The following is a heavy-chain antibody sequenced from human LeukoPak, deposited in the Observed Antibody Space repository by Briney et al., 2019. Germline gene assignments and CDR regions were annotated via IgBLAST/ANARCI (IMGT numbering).Heavy chain of an antibody. CDR2: IRGKANTYAT. Sequence: GGSPRLSCAASGFTFSGSAMHWVRQASGKGLEWVGRIRGKANTYATAYGESVKGRFTISRDDSKNTAYLQMNSLKTEDTAVYYCTRKEDYYASGNAFDIWGQGTMVTVSS. J-gene: IGHJ3*02. CDR3: TRKEDYYASGNAFDI. CDR1: GFTFSGSA. V-gene: IGHV3-73*01. D-gene: IGHD3-10*01.